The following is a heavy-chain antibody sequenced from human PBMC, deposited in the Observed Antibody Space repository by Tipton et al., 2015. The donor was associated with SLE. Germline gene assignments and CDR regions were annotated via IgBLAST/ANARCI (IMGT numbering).Heavy chain of an antibody. D-gene: IGHD3-10*01. CDR1: GFTVSSHY. V-gene: IGHV3-66*01. CDR3: ARDRGAQDDY. J-gene: IGHJ4*02. CDR2: IYSGGST. Sequence: SLRLSCAASGFTVSSHYTTWVRQAPGKGLEWVSVIYSGGSTSYADSVKGRFTISRDNSKNTLYLQMNSLRVEDTAMYYCARDRGAQDDYWGQGTLVTVSS.